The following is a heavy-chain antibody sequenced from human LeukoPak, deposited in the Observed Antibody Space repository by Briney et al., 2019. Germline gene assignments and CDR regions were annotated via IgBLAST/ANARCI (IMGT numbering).Heavy chain of an antibody. V-gene: IGHV4-34*01. J-gene: IGHJ5*02. CDR2: INHSGST. D-gene: IGHD4-11*01. CDR1: GGSFSGYY. Sequence: PSETLSLTCAVYGGSFSGYYWSWIRQPPGKGLEWIGEINHSGSTNYNPSLKSRVTISVDTSKNQFSLKLSSVTAADTAVYYCARDHYARGYSNPTGFDPWGQGTLVTVSS. CDR3: ARDHYARGYSNPTGFDP.